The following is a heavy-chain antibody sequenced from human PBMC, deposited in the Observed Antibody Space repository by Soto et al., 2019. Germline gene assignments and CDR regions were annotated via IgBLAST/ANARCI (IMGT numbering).Heavy chain of an antibody. CDR1: GAPTTINY. CDR2: IYYSGST. Sequence: SETLSLTCTVSGAPTTINYWSWIRQAPGKGLEWIGYIYYSGSTTYNPSLKSRVTMSADTSKDQFSLKLNSVTAADTAVYYCARDAGGPYDHWGPGXLVTVYS. J-gene: IGHJ4*01. D-gene: IGHD2-15*01. CDR3: ARDAGGPYDH. V-gene: IGHV4-59*01.